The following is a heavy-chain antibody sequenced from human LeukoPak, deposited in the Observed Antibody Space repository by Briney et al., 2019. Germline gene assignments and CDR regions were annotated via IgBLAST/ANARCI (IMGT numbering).Heavy chain of an antibody. CDR1: GGTFSSDA. CDR2: IIPILGIA. CDR3: ARAFTNSYDSSGPNEPFDY. V-gene: IGHV1-69*04. Sequence: SVKVSCKASGGTFSSDAISWVRQAPGQGLEWMGRIIPILGIANYAQKFQGRVTITADKSTSTAYMELSSLRSEDTAVYYCARAFTNSYDSSGPNEPFDYWGQGTLVTVSS. D-gene: IGHD3-22*01. J-gene: IGHJ4*02.